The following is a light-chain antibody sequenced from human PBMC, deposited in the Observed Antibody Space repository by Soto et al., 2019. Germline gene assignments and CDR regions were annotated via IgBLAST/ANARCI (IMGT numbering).Light chain of an antibody. CDR2: GAP. V-gene: IGKV3-15*01. CDR1: QSVSSN. CDR3: QQYETFSGT. Sequence: EIVLTQSPATLSVSPGERATLSCRASQSVSSNLAWYQQKPGQAPRILIYGAPTRATGIPARFSGSGSGTKFTLTIASLQPDDFATYYCQQYETFSGTFGPGTKVDIK. J-gene: IGKJ1*01.